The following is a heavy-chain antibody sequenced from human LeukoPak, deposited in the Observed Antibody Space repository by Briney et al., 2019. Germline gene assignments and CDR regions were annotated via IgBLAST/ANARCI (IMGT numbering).Heavy chain of an antibody. CDR3: ARRSVSFYGMDV. D-gene: IGHD3-10*01. CDR2: IFYSGST. CDR1: GFTFSDYY. J-gene: IGHJ6*02. V-gene: IGHV4-34*12. Sequence: PGGSLRLSCAASGFTFSDYYMSWIRQPPGKGLEWIGNIFYSGSTYYNPSLKSRVTISVDTSKNQFSLKLTSVTAADTAVYYCARRSVSFYGMDVWGQGTTVTVSS.